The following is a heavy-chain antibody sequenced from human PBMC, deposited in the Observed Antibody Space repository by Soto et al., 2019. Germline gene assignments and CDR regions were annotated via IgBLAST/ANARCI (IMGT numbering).Heavy chain of an antibody. D-gene: IGHD3-16*02. CDR3: ATDRVGYYDYIWGSYLPGAFDI. Sequence: ASVKVSYKVSGYTLTELSMHWVRQAPGKGLEWMGGFDPEDGETIYAQKFQGRVTMTEDTSTDTAYMEPSSLRSEDTAVYYCATDRVGYYDYIWGSYLPGAFDIWGQGTMVTVSS. V-gene: IGHV1-24*01. CDR2: FDPEDGET. J-gene: IGHJ3*02. CDR1: GYTLTELS.